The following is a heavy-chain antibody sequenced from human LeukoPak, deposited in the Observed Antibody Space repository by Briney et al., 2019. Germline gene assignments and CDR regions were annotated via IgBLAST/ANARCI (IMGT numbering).Heavy chain of an antibody. V-gene: IGHV4-59*12. J-gene: IGHJ6*03. Sequence: SETLSLTCTVSGGSISSYYWSWIRQPPGKGLEWIGYIYYSGSTYYNPSLKSRVTISVDTSKNQFSLKLSSVTAADTAVYYCAREVDTAMESYYYMDVWGKGTTVTVSS. D-gene: IGHD5-18*01. CDR2: IYYSGST. CDR1: GGSISSYY. CDR3: AREVDTAMESYYYMDV.